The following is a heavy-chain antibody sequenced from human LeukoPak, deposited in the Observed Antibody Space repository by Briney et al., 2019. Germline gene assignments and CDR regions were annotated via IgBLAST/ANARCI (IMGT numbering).Heavy chain of an antibody. V-gene: IGHV3-23*01. J-gene: IGHJ5*02. CDR1: GFTFSYYA. CDR2: ISGSGDST. D-gene: IGHD3-10*01. Sequence: GGSLRLPCGASGFTFSYYAMTWVRQAPGKGLEWVSTISGSGDSTYYADSVKGRFTISRDNSKNTLYLQMNSLRAEDTAVYYCARDKRRFGESRFDPWGQGTLVTVSS. CDR3: ARDKRRFGESRFDP.